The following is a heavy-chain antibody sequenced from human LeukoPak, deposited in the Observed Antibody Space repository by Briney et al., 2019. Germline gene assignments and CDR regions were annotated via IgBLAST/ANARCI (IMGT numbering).Heavy chain of an antibody. Sequence: PGGSLRLSCAASGYTFSSYSINWVRQAPGKGLEWVSSISVGSNYIYYADSVRGRFSISRDDARNSLYLQMDSLRGDDTAVYYCARLRRNSDRNGYYYYYDYWGQGTLVTVSS. V-gene: IGHV3-21*01. J-gene: IGHJ4*02. D-gene: IGHD3-22*01. CDR1: GYTFSSYS. CDR2: ISVGSNYI. CDR3: ARLRRNSDRNGYYYYYDY.